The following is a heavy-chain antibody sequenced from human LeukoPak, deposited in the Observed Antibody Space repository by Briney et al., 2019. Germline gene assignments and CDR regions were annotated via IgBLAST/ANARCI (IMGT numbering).Heavy chain of an antibody. CDR3: ARVVVVATRAYYFDF. D-gene: IGHD2-15*01. Sequence: GASVKVSCKASGDTFSRYAISWVRRAPGQGLEWMGRIIPILDISNYAQKFQGRVTITADKSTSTAYMELNSLRSEDTAVYFCARVVVVATRAYYFDFWGQGTLLTVSS. J-gene: IGHJ4*02. V-gene: IGHV1-69*04. CDR1: GDTFSRYA. CDR2: IIPILDIS.